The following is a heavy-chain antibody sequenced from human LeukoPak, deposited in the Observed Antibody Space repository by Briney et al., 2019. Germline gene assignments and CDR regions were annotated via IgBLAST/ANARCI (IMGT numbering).Heavy chain of an antibody. J-gene: IGHJ4*02. D-gene: IGHD2-15*01. CDR1: GFTFSNYW. Sequence: GGSLRLSCAASGFTFSNYWMSWVRQAPGKGLEWVANIKQDGSEKYYVDSVKGRFTISRDNSKNTLYLQMNSLRAEDTAVYYCAKDCSGGSCRFDYWGQGTLVTVSS. CDR3: AKDCSGGSCRFDY. CDR2: IKQDGSEK. V-gene: IGHV3-7*03.